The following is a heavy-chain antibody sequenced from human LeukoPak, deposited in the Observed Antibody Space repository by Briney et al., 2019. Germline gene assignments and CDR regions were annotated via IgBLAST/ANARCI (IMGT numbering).Heavy chain of an antibody. CDR3: ARLYSSSLGRVFDY. Sequence: PSETLSLTCTVSGVSISSYYWSWIRQPPGKGLEWIGYIYYSGSTNYNPSLKSRVTISVDTSKNQFSLKLSSVTAADTAVYYCARLYSSSLGRVFDYWGQGTLVTVSS. D-gene: IGHD6-13*01. J-gene: IGHJ4*02. CDR2: IYYSGST. V-gene: IGHV4-59*01. CDR1: GVSISSYY.